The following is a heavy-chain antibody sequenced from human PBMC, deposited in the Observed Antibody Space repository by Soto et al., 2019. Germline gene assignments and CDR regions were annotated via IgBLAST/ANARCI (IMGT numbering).Heavy chain of an antibody. Sequence: ASVKVSCKASGYTFTSYDINWVRQATGQGLEWMGWMNPNSGNTGYAQKIQGRVTMTRNTSISTVYMELSSLRSEDTAVYYCARGYCSSTSCYAGLSDAFDIWGQGTMVTVSS. CDR2: MNPNSGNT. J-gene: IGHJ3*02. CDR3: ARGYCSSTSCYAGLSDAFDI. CDR1: GYTFTSYD. V-gene: IGHV1-8*01. D-gene: IGHD2-2*01.